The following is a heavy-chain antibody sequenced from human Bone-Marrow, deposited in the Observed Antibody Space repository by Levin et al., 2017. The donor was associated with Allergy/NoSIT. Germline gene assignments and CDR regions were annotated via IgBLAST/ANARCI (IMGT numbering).Heavy chain of an antibody. CDR3: ARHKGLVTSIVVVFDAYDI. J-gene: IGHJ3*02. CDR1: GGSISSKSYY. Sequence: SQTLSLTCNVSGGSISSKSYYWAWIRQPPGKGLEWIGSIYYSGTSYYKASLKSRVTMSVDTSKNHFSLKLSSVSAADTAVYYCARHKGLVTSIVVVFDAYDIWGHGTMVSISS. D-gene: IGHD2-21*01. V-gene: IGHV4-39*01. CDR2: IYYSGTS.